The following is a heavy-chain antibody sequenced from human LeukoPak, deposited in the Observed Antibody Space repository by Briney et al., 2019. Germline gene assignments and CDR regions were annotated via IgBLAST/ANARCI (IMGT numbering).Heavy chain of an antibody. Sequence: PSETLSLTCTVSGGSISSSFYYWGWIRQPPGKGLEWIGSIYYSGSTYYNSSLKSRVTISVDTSKNQFSLKLSSMTAADTAVYYCARHDPTSAYFEYWGQGTLVTVSS. CDR1: GGSISSSFYY. V-gene: IGHV4-39*01. J-gene: IGHJ4*02. CDR2: IYYSGST. CDR3: ARHDPTSAYFEY.